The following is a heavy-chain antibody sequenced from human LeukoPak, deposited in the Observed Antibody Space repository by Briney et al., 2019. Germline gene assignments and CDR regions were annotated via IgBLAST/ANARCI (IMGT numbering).Heavy chain of an antibody. D-gene: IGHD3-10*01. V-gene: IGHV3-23*01. J-gene: IGHJ4*02. CDR2: ISGSGGST. Sequence: GGSLRFSCEASGFTFSSYAMSWVGQAPGKGLEWVSAISGSGGSTYYADSVKGRFTISRDNSKNTLYLQMNSLRAEDTAVYYCAKVVTMVRGEFDYWGQGTLVTVSS. CDR3: AKVVTMVRGEFDY. CDR1: GFTFSSYA.